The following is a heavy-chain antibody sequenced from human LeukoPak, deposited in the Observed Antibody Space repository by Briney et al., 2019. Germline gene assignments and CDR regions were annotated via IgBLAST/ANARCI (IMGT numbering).Heavy chain of an antibody. CDR3: TRRGSREYFQQ. D-gene: IGHD5-18*01. CDR2: IYPGDSDT. CDR1: GYSFTNYW. Sequence: GESLKISCKGSGYSFTNYWIGWVRPIPGKGLEWMGIIYPGDSDTRYGPSFQGQVTISADKSINTAYLQWSSLKASDTAMYYCTRRGSREYFQQWGQGTLVIVGS. J-gene: IGHJ1*01. V-gene: IGHV5-51*01.